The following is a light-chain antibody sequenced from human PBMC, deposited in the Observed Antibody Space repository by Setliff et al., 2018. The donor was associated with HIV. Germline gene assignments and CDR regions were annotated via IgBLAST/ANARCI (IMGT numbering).Light chain of an antibody. CDR2: DVS. J-gene: IGLJ1*01. CDR3: SSYTSSSSYV. Sequence: ALAQPASVSGSPGQSITISCTGTSSDVGGYNYVSWYQQHPGKAPKLMIYDVSNRPSGVSNRFSGSTSGNTASLTISGLQAEDEADYYCSSYTSSSSYVFGTGTKVTVL. CDR1: SSDVGGYNY. V-gene: IGLV2-14*03.